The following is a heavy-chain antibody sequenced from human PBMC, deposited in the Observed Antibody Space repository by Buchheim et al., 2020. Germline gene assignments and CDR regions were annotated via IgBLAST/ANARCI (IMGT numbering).Heavy chain of an antibody. D-gene: IGHD2-2*02. J-gene: IGHJ4*02. CDR3: AKDGRRYCSSTSCYTIDY. Sequence: QVQLVESGGGVVQPGRSLRLSCAASGFTFSSYGMHWVRQAPGKGLEWVAVISYDGSNKYYADFVKGRFTISRDNSQKTLYLQMNSLRAEDTAVYYCAKDGRRYCSSTSCYTIDYWGQGTL. V-gene: IGHV3-30*18. CDR2: ISYDGSNK. CDR1: GFTFSSYG.